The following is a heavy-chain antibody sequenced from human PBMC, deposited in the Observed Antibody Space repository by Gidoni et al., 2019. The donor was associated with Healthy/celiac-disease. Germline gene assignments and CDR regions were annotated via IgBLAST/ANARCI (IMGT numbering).Heavy chain of an antibody. CDR2: ISGSGGST. J-gene: IGHJ4*02. CDR1: GFTFSSYA. Sequence: EVQLLESGGGLVQHGGSLRLSCAASGFTFSSYAMRWVRKAPGKGLEWVSAISGSGGSTYYADSVKGRFTISRDNSKNTLYLQINSLRAEDTAVYYCAKDPSGYYDSSGYSPPLYYFDYWGQGTLVTVSS. CDR3: AKDPSGYYDSSGYSPPLYYFDY. V-gene: IGHV3-23*01. D-gene: IGHD3-22*01.